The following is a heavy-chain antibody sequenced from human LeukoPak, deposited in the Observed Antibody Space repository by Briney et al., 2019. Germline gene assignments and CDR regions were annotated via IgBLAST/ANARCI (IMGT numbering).Heavy chain of an antibody. J-gene: IGHJ4*02. CDR2: INHSGST. V-gene: IGHV4-34*01. Sequence: SETLSLTCAVYGGSFSGYYWSWIRQPPGKGLEWIGEINHSGSTNYNPSLKSRVTISVDTSKNQFSLKLSSVTAADTAVYYCARRGYTAMVLDYWGQGTPVTVSS. D-gene: IGHD5-18*01. CDR1: GGSFSGYY. CDR3: ARRGYTAMVLDY.